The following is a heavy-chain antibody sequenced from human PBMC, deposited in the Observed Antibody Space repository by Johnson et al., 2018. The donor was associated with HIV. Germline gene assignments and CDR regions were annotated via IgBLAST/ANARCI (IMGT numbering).Heavy chain of an antibody. D-gene: IGHD3-3*01. J-gene: IGHJ3*02. V-gene: IGHV3-30*04. Sequence: QVQLVESGGGVVQPGKSLRLSCAASEFTFSTYAMHWVRQAPGKGLEWVAVISYDGRNKYYADSVKGRFTISRDNSKNTLYLQMNSLRAEDTAVYYCARSFGVTTPGASDAFDIWGQGTMVTVSS. CDR2: ISYDGRNK. CDR3: ARSFGVTTPGASDAFDI. CDR1: EFTFSTYA.